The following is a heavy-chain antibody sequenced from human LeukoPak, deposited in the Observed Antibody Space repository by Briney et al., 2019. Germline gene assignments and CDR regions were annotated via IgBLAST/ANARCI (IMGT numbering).Heavy chain of an antibody. V-gene: IGHV1-2*02. J-gene: IGHJ4*02. CDR1: GYTFTGYY. CDR3: ARDTDRGGYFDY. CDR2: INPNSGGT. Sequence: ASVKASCEASGYTFTGYYMHWVRQAPGQGLEWMGWINPNSGGTNYAQKFQGRVTMTRDTSISTAYMELSRLRSDDTAVYYCARDTDRGGYFDYWGQGTLVTVSS. D-gene: IGHD2-8*02.